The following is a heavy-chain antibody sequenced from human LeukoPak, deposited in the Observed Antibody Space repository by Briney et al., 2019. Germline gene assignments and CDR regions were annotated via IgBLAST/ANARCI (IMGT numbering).Heavy chain of an antibody. J-gene: IGHJ4*02. CDR2: INPNSGGT. CDR3: ARVFPGIAAAGTRFNPIVFDY. D-gene: IGHD6-13*01. CDR1: GYTFTGYY. Sequence: ASVKVSCKASGYTFTGYYMHWVRQAPGQGLEWMGWINPNSGGTNYAQKLQGRVTMTRDTSISTAYMELSRLRSDDTAVYYCARVFPGIAAAGTRFNPIVFDYWGQGTLVTVSS. V-gene: IGHV1-2*02.